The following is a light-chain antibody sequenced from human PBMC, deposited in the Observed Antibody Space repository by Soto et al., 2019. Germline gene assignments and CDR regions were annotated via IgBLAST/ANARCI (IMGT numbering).Light chain of an antibody. CDR1: QSIRYW. CDR2: EAS. V-gene: IGKV1-5*03. J-gene: IGKJ1*01. Sequence: DNHMTQAPSTLSASVGDRNPISCQASQSIRYWLAWFQQKQGKXPRXXIYEASRLESGVPSRISGSGSGTELTITISSLKPDDFATYYCQQYTNYPWTFGQGTKVDIK. CDR3: QQYTNYPWT.